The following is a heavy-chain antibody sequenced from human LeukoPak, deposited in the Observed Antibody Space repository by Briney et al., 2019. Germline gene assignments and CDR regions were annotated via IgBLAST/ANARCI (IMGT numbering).Heavy chain of an antibody. V-gene: IGHV3-7*03. CDR2: IKQDGSQK. Sequence: GGSLGLSCAAFGLTFSSYWLSWFGQAPGKGLEWVANIKQDGSQKYYVDSVKGRFTISRDNAKNSLYLQMNSLRAEDTAMYYCTCPSAAGPNWGQGTLVTVSS. J-gene: IGHJ4*02. CDR3: TCPSAAGPN. CDR1: GLTFSSYW. D-gene: IGHD6-13*01.